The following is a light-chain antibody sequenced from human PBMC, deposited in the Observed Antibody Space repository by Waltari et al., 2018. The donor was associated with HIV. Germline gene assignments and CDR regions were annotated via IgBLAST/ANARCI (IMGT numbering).Light chain of an antibody. CDR2: AAS. CDR3: QQYNTYPRT. Sequence: DIQMTQSPSSLSASVGDRVTITCRASQDISNSLAWVQQKPGKAPQSLIYAASSLHTGVPPRFSGSGFGTGFTLTISRLHPEDFATYYCQQYNTYPRTFGQGTKVEV. J-gene: IGKJ1*01. V-gene: IGKV1-16*01. CDR1: QDISNS.